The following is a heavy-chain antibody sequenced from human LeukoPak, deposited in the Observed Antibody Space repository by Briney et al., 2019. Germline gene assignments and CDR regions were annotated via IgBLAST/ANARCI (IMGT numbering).Heavy chain of an antibody. CDR2: IYYSGST. Sequence: PSETLSLTCTVSGGSISSYYWSWIRQPAGKGLEWIGYIYYSGSTNYNPSLKSRVTISVDTSKNQFSLKLSSVTAADTAVYYCAASRGLVGGHWFDPWGQGTLVTVSS. D-gene: IGHD6-19*01. V-gene: IGHV4-59*01. CDR1: GGSISSYY. CDR3: AASRGLVGGHWFDP. J-gene: IGHJ5*02.